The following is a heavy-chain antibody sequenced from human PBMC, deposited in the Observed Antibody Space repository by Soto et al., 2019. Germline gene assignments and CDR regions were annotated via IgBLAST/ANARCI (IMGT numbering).Heavy chain of an antibody. J-gene: IGHJ6*03. Sequence: GGSLRLSCAASGFTFRNYRMHWVRQAPGKGLVWVSRINSDGSSTGYADSVKGRFTISRDNAKNTLYLQMNSLRAEDTAVYHCAREAYSNYDFYYEYMDVWGKGTTVTVSS. CDR1: GFTFRNYR. V-gene: IGHV3-74*01. D-gene: IGHD4-4*01. CDR3: AREAYSNYDFYYEYMDV. CDR2: INSDGSST.